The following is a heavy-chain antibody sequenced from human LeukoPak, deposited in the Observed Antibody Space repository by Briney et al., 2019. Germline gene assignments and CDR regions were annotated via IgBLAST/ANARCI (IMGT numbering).Heavy chain of an antibody. D-gene: IGHD3-10*01. V-gene: IGHV4-4*07. CDR3: ARDTEYYYGSGSYPPYYMDV. CDR2: IYTSGST. Sequence: SETLSLTCTVSGGSISSYYWSWIRQLAGKGLEWIGRIYTSGSTNYNPSLKSRDTMSVDTSKNQFSLKLSSVTAADTAVHYCARDTEYYYGSGSYPPYYMDVWGKGTTVTICS. J-gene: IGHJ6*03. CDR1: GGSISSYY.